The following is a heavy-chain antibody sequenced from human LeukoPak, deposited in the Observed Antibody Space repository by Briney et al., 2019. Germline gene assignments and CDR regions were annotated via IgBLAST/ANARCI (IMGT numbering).Heavy chain of an antibody. CDR1: GYTFTSYY. CDR2: INPSGGGT. V-gene: IGHV1-46*01. D-gene: IGHD3-9*01. J-gene: IGHJ4*02. Sequence: ASVKVSCKASGYTFTSYYMHWVRQAPGQGLEWMGIINPSGGGTSYAQKFQGRVTMTRDTSTSTVYMELSSLRSEDTAVYYCARDQTYYDILTGYPFDWGQGTLVTVSS. CDR3: ARDQTYYDILTGYPFD.